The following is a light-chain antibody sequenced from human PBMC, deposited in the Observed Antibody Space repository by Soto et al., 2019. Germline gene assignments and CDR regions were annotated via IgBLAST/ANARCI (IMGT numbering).Light chain of an antibody. CDR3: QQYNNWPRAT. CDR2: RTS. Sequence: ETVMTQSPATLSVSPGERATLSCRASQSISSNLAWYQQKPGQAPRLLMFRTSTRATGVPARFSGSGSGTEFNITIISQQSEDVAVYYCQQYNNWPRATFGGGTKVEIK. CDR1: QSISSN. V-gene: IGKV3-15*01. J-gene: IGKJ4*01.